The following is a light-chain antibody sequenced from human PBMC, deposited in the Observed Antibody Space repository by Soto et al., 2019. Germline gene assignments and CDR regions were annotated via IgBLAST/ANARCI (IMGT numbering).Light chain of an antibody. CDR3: SSYTSSSTLV. V-gene: IGLV2-14*01. CDR1: SSDVGGYNY. Sequence: QSALTQPASVSGSPGQSITISCTGTSSDVGGYNYVSWYQQHPGKAPKLMIYDVSNRPSGVSNRFSGSKSGNTASLTISGLQAEDEADYYCSSYTSSSTLVFETGTKLTVL. CDR2: DVS. J-gene: IGLJ1*01.